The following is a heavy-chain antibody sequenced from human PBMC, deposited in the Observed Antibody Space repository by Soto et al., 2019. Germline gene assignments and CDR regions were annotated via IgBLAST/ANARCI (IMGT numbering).Heavy chain of an antibody. CDR1: GGTFSSYA. CDR2: IIPIFGTA. J-gene: IGHJ5*02. Sequence: AASVKVSCKASGGTFSSYAISWVRQAPGQGLEWMGGIIPIFGTANYAQKFQGRVTITADESTSTAYMELSSLRSEDTAVYYCARVIGSYSSSWYRGNWFDPWGQGTLVTVSS. D-gene: IGHD6-13*01. V-gene: IGHV1-69*13. CDR3: ARVIGSYSSSWYRGNWFDP.